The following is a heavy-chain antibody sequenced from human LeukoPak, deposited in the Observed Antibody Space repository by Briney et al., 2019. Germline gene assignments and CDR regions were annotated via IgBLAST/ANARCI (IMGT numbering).Heavy chain of an antibody. CDR3: ARGPGDYYYMDA. Sequence: GGSLRLSCAASGFTFSSYAMHWVRQAPGKGLEWVAVISYDGSNKYYADSVKGRFTISRDNSKNTLYLQMNSLRAEDTAVYYCARGPGDYYYMDAWGKGTTVTVSS. CDR2: ISYDGSNK. CDR1: GFTFSSYA. V-gene: IGHV3-30-3*01. J-gene: IGHJ6*03.